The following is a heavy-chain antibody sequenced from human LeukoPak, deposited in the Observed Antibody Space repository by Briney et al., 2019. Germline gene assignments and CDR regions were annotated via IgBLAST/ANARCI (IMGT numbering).Heavy chain of an antibody. CDR3: AKQGNPVRFLERLLTFFDY. CDR2: ISGSGGST. D-gene: IGHD3-3*01. CDR1: GFTFSSYA. Sequence: GGSLRLSCAASGFTFSSYAMRWVRQAPGKGLEWVSAISGSGGSTYYADTVKGRFTISRDNSKNTLYLQMNSLRAEDTAVYYCAKQGNPVRFLERLLTFFDYWGQGTLVTVSS. J-gene: IGHJ4*02. V-gene: IGHV3-23*01.